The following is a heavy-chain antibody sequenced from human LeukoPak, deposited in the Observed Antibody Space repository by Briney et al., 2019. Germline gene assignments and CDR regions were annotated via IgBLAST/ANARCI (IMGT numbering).Heavy chain of an antibody. Sequence: ASVKVSCKASGGTFSSYAISWVRQAPGQGLEWMGGIIPIFGSANYAQKFQGRVTITGNTSITTAYLELSSLRSEDTAVYYCARAVVVITPRTTKIKRYYFDYWGQGTLVTVSS. V-gene: IGHV1-69*06. CDR2: IIPIFGSA. CDR1: GGTFSSYA. J-gene: IGHJ4*02. CDR3: ARAVVVITPRTTKIKRYYFDY. D-gene: IGHD3-22*01.